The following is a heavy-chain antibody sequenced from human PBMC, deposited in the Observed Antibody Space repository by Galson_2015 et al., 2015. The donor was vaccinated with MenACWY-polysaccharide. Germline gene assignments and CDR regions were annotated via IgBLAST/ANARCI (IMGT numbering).Heavy chain of an antibody. J-gene: IGHJ6*02. D-gene: IGHD1-1*01. CDR3: ARGRFPTHKYNMDV. Sequence: PALVKPTQTLTLTCTFSGFSLSNSGTCVTWIRQPPGKALEWLALIDWDDDKYYTTSLGTRLSISKDTSTNQVVLTMTNMGPEDTATYYCARGRFPTHKYNMDVWGQGTTVTVSS. V-gene: IGHV2-70*01. CDR1: GFSLSNSGTC. CDR2: IDWDDDK.